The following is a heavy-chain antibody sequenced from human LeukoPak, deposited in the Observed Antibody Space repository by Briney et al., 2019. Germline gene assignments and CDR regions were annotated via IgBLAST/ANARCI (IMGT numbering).Heavy chain of an antibody. J-gene: IGHJ3*01. CDR2: IWYGGSNK. V-gene: IGHV3-33*06. CDR3: AKDTTLFRELTRGGAFDF. Sequence: GGSLRLSCAASGFTFSSYGMHWVRQAPGKGLEWVAVIWYGGSNKYYADSVKGRFTISRDNSKNTLYLQMNSLRAEDTALYYCAKDTTLFRELTRGGAFDFWGQGTMVAVSS. D-gene: IGHD3-10*01. CDR1: GFTFSSYG.